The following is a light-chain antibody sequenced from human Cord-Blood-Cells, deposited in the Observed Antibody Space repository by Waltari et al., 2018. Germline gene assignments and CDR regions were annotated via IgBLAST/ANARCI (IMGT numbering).Light chain of an antibody. CDR3: SSYTSSSTLV. J-gene: IGLJ1*01. CDR1: SSDVGGSNY. Sequence: QSALTQPASVSGSPGPSLTISCPGTSSDVGGSNYVSCYQPHPSKAPKLMIYEVSHRPSGVSNRFSGSKSGNTASLTISGLQAEDEADYYCSSYTSSSTLVFGAGTKVTVL. V-gene: IGLV2-14*01. CDR2: EVS.